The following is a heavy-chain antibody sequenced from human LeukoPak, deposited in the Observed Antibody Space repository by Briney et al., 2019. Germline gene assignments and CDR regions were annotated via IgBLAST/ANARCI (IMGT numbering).Heavy chain of an antibody. Sequence: PSETLSLTCTVSGGSISSSSYYWGWIRQPPGKGLEWIGEINHSGSTNYNPSLKSRVTISVDTSKNQFSLKLSSVTAADTAVYYCARGLSYGHDYWGQGTLVTVSS. D-gene: IGHD5-18*01. CDR3: ARGLSYGHDY. V-gene: IGHV4-39*07. CDR2: INHSGST. J-gene: IGHJ4*02. CDR1: GGSISSSSYY.